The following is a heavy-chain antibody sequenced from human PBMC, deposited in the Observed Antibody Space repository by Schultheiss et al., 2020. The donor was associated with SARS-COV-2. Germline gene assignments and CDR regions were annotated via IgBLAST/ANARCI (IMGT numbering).Heavy chain of an antibody. CDR2: INSDGSST. Sequence: GGSLRLSCAASGFTFSSYAMSWVRQAPGKGLVWVSRINSDGSSTSYADSVKGRFTISRDTSKNTLYLQMNSLRAEDTAVYYCAREGCSSTSCSTPSTWFDPWGQGILVTVSS. D-gene: IGHD2-2*02. V-gene: IGHV3-74*01. CDR1: GFTFSSYA. CDR3: AREGCSSTSCSTPSTWFDP. J-gene: IGHJ5*02.